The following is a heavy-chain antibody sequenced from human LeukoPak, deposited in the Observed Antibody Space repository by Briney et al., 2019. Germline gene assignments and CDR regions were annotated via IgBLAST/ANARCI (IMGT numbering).Heavy chain of an antibody. CDR3: ARSDTRDYYGMDV. CDR1: VGSISGYY. J-gene: IGHJ6*02. Sequence: SEALSLTCTLSVGSISGYYWSCSRQPPGKGLEWSGYIYYSGSTNYNPSLKSRVTISVDTSKNQFSLKLSSVTGADTAVYYWARSDTRDYYGMDVWGQGTPVTVSS. V-gene: IGHV4-59*01. CDR2: IYYSGST.